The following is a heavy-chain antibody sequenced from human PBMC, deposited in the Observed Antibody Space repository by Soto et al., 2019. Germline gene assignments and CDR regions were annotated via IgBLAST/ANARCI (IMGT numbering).Heavy chain of an antibody. Sequence: GGSLRLSCAASGFTFSSYAMSWVRQAPGKGLEWVSAISGSGGSTYYADSVKGRFTISRDNSKNTLYLQMNSLRAEDTAVYYCAKGSKWAIAAAGTGWFDPWGQGTLVTVSS. CDR3: AKGSKWAIAAAGTGWFDP. J-gene: IGHJ5*02. D-gene: IGHD6-13*01. CDR2: ISGSGGST. V-gene: IGHV3-23*01. CDR1: GFTFSSYA.